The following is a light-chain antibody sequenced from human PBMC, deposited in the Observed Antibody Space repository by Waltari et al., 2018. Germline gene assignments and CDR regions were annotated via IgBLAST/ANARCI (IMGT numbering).Light chain of an antibody. CDR3: AAWDDSLSGLV. J-gene: IGLJ3*02. CDR1: SSNIGSNY. Sequence: QSVLTQPPSASGTPGQKVTISCNGSSSNIGSNYVYWYQQFPGTAPKLLIFKNNQRPSAVPDRFSDSKSGTSASLAINGLRSEDEADYYCAAWDDSLSGLVLGGGTKVTVL. V-gene: IGLV1-47*01. CDR2: KNN.